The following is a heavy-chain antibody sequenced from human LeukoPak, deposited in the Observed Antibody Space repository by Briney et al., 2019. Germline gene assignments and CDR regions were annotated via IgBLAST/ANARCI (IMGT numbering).Heavy chain of an antibody. Sequence: GGSLRLSCAASGFTFSDYYMSWIRQAPGKGLEWVSYISSSGSKTYYVASVKGRVTISRDNAKNSLYLQMNSLRAEDTAVYYCARGDLRTTNMIVDHDAFDIWGQGTMVTVSS. CDR3: ARGDLRTTNMIVDHDAFDI. CDR2: ISSSGSKT. D-gene: IGHD3-22*01. CDR1: GFTFSDYY. V-gene: IGHV3-11*01. J-gene: IGHJ3*02.